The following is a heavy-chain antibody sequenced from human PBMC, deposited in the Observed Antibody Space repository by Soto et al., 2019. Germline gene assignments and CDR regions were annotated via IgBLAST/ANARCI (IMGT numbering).Heavy chain of an antibody. Sequence: QGQLVQSGAEVKKPGSSVKVSCKASGATFSSYAINWVRQAPGQGLEWMGGIIPIFGTANYAQEFQGRVTITADESTSTAYMELSSLRSEDTAVYYCARTGIAVAGTGYDYWGQGTLVTVSS. CDR1: GATFSSYA. CDR3: ARTGIAVAGTGYDY. D-gene: IGHD6-19*01. J-gene: IGHJ4*02. CDR2: IIPIFGTA. V-gene: IGHV1-69*01.